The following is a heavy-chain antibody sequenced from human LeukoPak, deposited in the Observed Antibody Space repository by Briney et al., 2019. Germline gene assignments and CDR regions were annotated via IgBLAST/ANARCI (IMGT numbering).Heavy chain of an antibody. CDR1: AGSISGYY. J-gene: IGHJ6*04. CDR3: ARLSRIAAAGRYDYHSLDV. Sequence: SETLSLTCSVSAGSISGYYWSWIRQPPGEGLEWIAYLFYSRSTTYNTSLKRRGAISVDTATNQCSLNLTSVTAADTAVYYCARLSRIAAAGRYDYHSLDVWGKGTTVTVSS. CDR2: LFYSRST. V-gene: IGHV4-59*01. D-gene: IGHD6-13*01.